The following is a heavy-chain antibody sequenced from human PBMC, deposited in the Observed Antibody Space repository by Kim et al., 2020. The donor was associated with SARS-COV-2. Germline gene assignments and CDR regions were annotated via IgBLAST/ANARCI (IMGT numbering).Heavy chain of an antibody. CDR3: ARGELERFGWRGYYGMDV. D-gene: IGHD1-1*01. J-gene: IGHJ6*02. CDR2: INPSGGST. Sequence: ASLKVSCKASGYTFTSYYMHWVRQAPGQGLEWMGIINPSGGSTSYAQKFQGRVTMTRDTSTSTVYMELRILRSEDTAVYYCARGELERFGWRGYYGMDVWGQGTTVTVAS. V-gene: IGHV1-46*01. CDR1: GYTFTSYY.